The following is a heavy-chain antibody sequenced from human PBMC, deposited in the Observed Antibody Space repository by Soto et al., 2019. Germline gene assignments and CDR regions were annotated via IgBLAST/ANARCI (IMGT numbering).Heavy chain of an antibody. CDR2: IYYSGST. D-gene: IGHD3-3*01. J-gene: IGHJ4*02. CDR3: ARGILWSGDNFLFDY. CDR1: GGSVSSYY. Sequence: SETLSLTCAVSGGSVSSYYWSWIRQPPGKGLEWIGYIYYSGSTNYNPSLKSRVTISVDTSKNQFSLKLSSVTAADTAVYYCARGILWSGDNFLFDYWGQGTLVTVSS. V-gene: IGHV4-59*02.